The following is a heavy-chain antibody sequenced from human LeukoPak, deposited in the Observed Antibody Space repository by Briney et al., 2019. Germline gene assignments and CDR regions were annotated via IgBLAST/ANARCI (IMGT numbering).Heavy chain of an antibody. CDR2: ISSSGSSI. Sequence: PGGSLRLSCAASGFTFRSYEMNWVRQAPGKGLEWVSYISSSGSSIYYADSVKGRSTISRDNAKNSLDLQMNSLRAEDTAVYYCATDYGGNSGGFDYWGQGTLVTVSS. V-gene: IGHV3-48*03. CDR3: ATDYGGNSGGFDY. D-gene: IGHD4-23*01. CDR1: GFTFRSYE. J-gene: IGHJ4*02.